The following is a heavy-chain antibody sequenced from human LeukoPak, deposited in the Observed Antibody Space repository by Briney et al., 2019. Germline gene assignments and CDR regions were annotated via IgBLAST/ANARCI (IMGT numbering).Heavy chain of an antibody. V-gene: IGHV4-59*01. Sequence: SETLSLTCTVSGGSISSYSWTWIRQSPGKGLEWIGNISYSGNTNYNPSLKSRVTISVDTSKNQFPLKLTPVTAADTALYYCAGSTYYNSGGYYFDYWGQGTLVTVSS. D-gene: IGHD3-22*01. J-gene: IGHJ4*02. CDR3: AGSTYYNSGGYYFDY. CDR2: ISYSGNT. CDR1: GGSISSYS.